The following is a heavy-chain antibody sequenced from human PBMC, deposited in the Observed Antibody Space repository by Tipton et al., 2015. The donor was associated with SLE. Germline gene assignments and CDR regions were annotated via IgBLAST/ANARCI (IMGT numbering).Heavy chain of an antibody. D-gene: IGHD6-13*01. CDR3: ARGAAAADTGAFDS. CDR1: GGSISSYY. Sequence: TLSLTCTVSGGSISSYYWSWIRQPAGKGLEWIGRIYSSGSTNYNPSLRSRVTMSVDTSKNQFSLKLSSVTPADTAVYYCARGAAAADTGAFDSWGQGTMVTVSS. V-gene: IGHV4-4*07. J-gene: IGHJ3*02. CDR2: IYSSGST.